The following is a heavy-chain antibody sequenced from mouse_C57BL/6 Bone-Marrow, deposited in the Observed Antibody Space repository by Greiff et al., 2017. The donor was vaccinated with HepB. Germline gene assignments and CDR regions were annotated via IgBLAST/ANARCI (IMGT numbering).Heavy chain of an antibody. CDR3: ARGGPTIVTTWYFYV. CDR2: ISDGGSYT. D-gene: IGHD2-5*01. V-gene: IGHV5-4*03. CDR1: GFTFSSYA. J-gene: IGHJ1*03. Sequence: EVKVVESGGGLVKPGGSLKLSCAASGFTFSSYAMSWVRQTPEKRLEWVATISDGGSYTYYPDNVKGRFTISRDNAKNNLYLQMSHLKSEDTAMYYCARGGPTIVTTWYFYVWGTGTTVTVSS.